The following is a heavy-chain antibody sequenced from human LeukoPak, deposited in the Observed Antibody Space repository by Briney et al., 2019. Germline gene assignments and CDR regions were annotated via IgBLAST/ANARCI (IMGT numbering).Heavy chain of an antibody. D-gene: IGHD3-10*01. J-gene: IGHJ6*03. Sequence: GESLKISGKGSGYSFTNYWIAWVRQMPGKGLEWTGIIYPGDFETSSSPFFQGQVTFSADKSNTPAYLKWSSRQASDTAMYYCARCGAGSGSYYSYYYMDVWGKGTTVTISS. CDR2: IYPGDFET. V-gene: IGHV5-51*01. CDR1: GYSFTNYW. CDR3: ARCGAGSGSYYSYYYMDV.